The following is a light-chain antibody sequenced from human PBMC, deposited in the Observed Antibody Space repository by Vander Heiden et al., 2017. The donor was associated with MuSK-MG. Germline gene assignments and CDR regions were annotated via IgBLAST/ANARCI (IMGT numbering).Light chain of an antibody. CDR1: RSNIGPGHD. Sequence: QSVLPQPPSVAGAPGQRVTTSCTGSRSNIGPGHDVDGYQQLPGTAPKLLILYNTNRPLGVPDRFSCANSCASASPVTNGLQADDEADDYCYSSGNRKRGSVVFGGGTKLTVL. CDR2: YNT. V-gene: IGLV1-40*01. J-gene: IGLJ2*01. CDR3: YSSGNRKRGSVV.